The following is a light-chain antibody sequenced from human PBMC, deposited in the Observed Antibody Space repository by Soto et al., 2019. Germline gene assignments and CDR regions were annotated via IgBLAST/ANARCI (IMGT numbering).Light chain of an antibody. Sequence: VLTQPPSVSGAPGQRVTIPCTGSSSNIGSFYDVHWYQQLPGTVPKLLIYGDNNRPSGVPDRFSGSKSGTSASLAITGLQPEDEADYYCQSYDNSLSHVVFGGGTKLTVL. CDR2: GDN. V-gene: IGLV1-40*01. J-gene: IGLJ2*01. CDR1: SSNIGSFYD. CDR3: QSYDNSLSHVV.